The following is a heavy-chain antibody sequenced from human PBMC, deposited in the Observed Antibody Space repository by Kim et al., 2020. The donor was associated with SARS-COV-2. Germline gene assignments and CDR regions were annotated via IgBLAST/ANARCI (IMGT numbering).Heavy chain of an antibody. Sequence: ASEKVSCRASGYTFTKYAITWLRQAPGQGPEWMGWINTDSGNPTYAQGFTGRFVFSLDTSVSTAYLQISSLRAEDTALYFCARVIWKTYRFIDYWGQGTL. CDR3: ARVIWKTYRFIDY. V-gene: IGHV7-4-1*02. J-gene: IGHJ4*02. D-gene: IGHD3-16*02. CDR1: GYTFTKYA. CDR2: INTDSGNP.